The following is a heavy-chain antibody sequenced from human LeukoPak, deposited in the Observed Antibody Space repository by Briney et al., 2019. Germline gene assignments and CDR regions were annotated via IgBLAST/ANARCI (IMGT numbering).Heavy chain of an antibody. V-gene: IGHV3-73*01. CDR1: GFTFSGSA. CDR2: IRSKTNSYAT. Sequence: GGSLRLSCAASGFTFSGSAMHWVRQASGKGLEWVGRIRSKTNSYATSYAASVKGRFALSRDDSKNTAYLQMNSLRAEDTAVYYCARGYSSGWYSDYWGQGTLVTVSS. CDR3: ARGYSSGWYSDY. J-gene: IGHJ4*02. D-gene: IGHD6-19*01.